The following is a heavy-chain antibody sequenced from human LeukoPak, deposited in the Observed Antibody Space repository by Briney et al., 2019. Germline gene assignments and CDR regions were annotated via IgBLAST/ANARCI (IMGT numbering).Heavy chain of an antibody. D-gene: IGHD2-15*01. J-gene: IGHJ5*02. CDR3: ARAGYCSGGCCLIWFDA. CDR2: ISVYNGNT. Sequence: ASVKVSCKATGYTYNTHGISWVRQAPGQGLEWMGWISVYNGNTNYAQKLQGRVTMTTDTSTSIAYMELRSLRSDDTAVYYCARAGYCSGGCCLIWFDALGQGIIVTVSS. V-gene: IGHV1-18*01. CDR1: GYTYNTHG.